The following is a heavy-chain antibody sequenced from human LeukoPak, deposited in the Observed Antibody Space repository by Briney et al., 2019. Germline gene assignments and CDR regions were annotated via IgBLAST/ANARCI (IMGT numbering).Heavy chain of an antibody. CDR2: IARDDDK. CDR1: GFSLSTSGMC. J-gene: IGHJ6*03. D-gene: IGHD3-3*01. Sequence: SGPALVKPTQVPTVTCTFSGFSLSTSGMCGSWIRQPPGKALEWLARIARDDDKYYSTSLKTRLTISKDTSKNQVVLTMTNMDPVDTATYYCARISLRAAPGVYYMDVWGKGTTVTVSS. CDR3: ARISLRAAPGVYYMDV. V-gene: IGHV2-70*11.